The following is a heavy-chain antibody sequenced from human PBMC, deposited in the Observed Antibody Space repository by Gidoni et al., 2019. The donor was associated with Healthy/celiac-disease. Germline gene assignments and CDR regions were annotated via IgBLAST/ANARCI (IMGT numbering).Heavy chain of an antibody. V-gene: IGHV3-11*05. CDR1: GFTFSDYY. Sequence: QVQLVESGGGLVKPGGSLRLSCAASGFTFSDYYMSWFRQAPGKGLEWVSYISSTSTYTNYADSVKGRFTISRDNAKSSLYLQMNSLRAEDTAVYYCVRVGYHYDSSAYGYWGLGTLVTVSS. D-gene: IGHD3-22*01. CDR3: VRVGYHYDSSAYGY. CDR2: ISSTSTYT. J-gene: IGHJ4*02.